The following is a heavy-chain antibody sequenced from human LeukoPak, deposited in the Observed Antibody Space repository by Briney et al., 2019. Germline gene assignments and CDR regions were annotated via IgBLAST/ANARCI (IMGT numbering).Heavy chain of an antibody. Sequence: ASVKVSCKASGYTFTGYYMHWVRQAPGQGLEWMGWINPNSGGANYAQKFQGRVTMTRDTSISTAYMEVSRLTSDDTAVYYCARDYATGGYYSDYWGQGTQVTVS. V-gene: IGHV1-2*02. J-gene: IGHJ4*02. CDR2: INPNSGGA. CDR1: GYTFTGYY. CDR3: ARDYATGGYYSDY. D-gene: IGHD3-22*01.